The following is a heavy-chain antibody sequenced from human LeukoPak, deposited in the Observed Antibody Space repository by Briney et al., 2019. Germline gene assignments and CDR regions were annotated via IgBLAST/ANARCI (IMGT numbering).Heavy chain of an antibody. V-gene: IGHV4-34*01. CDR2: INHSGNT. CDR3: ARDLIAAAGTSFDY. Sequence: SETLSLTCAVSGGSFSGYYWSWIRQSPGKGLEWIGEINHSGNTNYNPSLKSRVTILVDTSKNQFSLKLTSVPAADTAVYYCARDLIAAAGTSFDYWGQGTLVTVSS. CDR1: GGSFSGYY. D-gene: IGHD6-13*01. J-gene: IGHJ4*02.